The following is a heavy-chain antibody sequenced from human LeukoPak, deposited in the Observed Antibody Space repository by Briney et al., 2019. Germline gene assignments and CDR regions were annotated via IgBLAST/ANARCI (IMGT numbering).Heavy chain of an antibody. CDR3: ARHPGDWFDP. CDR1: GGSISSYY. J-gene: IGHJ5*02. Sequence: SETLSLTCTVSGGSISSYYWSWIRQPPGKGLEWIGYIYYSGSTNYNPSLKSRVTISVDTPKNQFSLKLSSVTAADTAVYYCARHPGDWFDPWGQGTLVTVSS. D-gene: IGHD3-10*01. V-gene: IGHV4-59*08. CDR2: IYYSGST.